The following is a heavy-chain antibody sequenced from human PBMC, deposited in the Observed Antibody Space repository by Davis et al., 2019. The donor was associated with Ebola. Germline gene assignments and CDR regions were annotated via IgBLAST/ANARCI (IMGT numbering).Heavy chain of an antibody. D-gene: IGHD2-2*01. V-gene: IGHV3-23*01. CDR1: GLTFTNYV. CDR3: AKLSSTSVFHYMDV. CDR2: ISSSGDTP. Sequence: GESLKISCAASGLTFTNYVMTWVRQAPGRGLEWVSSISSSGDTPYYAVSVEGRFTISRDNSKNALYVQMDSLRAEDTAVYYCAKLSSTSVFHYMDVWGKGTTVTVSS. J-gene: IGHJ6*03.